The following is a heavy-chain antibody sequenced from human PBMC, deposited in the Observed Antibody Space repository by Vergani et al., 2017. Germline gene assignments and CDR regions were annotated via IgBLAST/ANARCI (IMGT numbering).Heavy chain of an antibody. CDR1: GFTFSSYS. V-gene: IGHV3-21*04. D-gene: IGHD3-3*01. J-gene: IGHJ4*02. CDR3: ARAQAIITRDYYFDY. CDR2: ISGSGSTI. Sequence: EVQLVESGGGLVKPGGSLRLSCAASGFTFSSYSMNWVRQAPGKGLEWVSAISGSGSTIYYADSVKGRFTISRDNAKNSLYLQMNSLRAEDTAVYYCARAQAIITRDYYFDYWGQGTLVTVSS.